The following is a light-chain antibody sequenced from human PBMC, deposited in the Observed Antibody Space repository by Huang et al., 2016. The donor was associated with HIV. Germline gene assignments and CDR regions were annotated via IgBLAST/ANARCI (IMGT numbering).Light chain of an antibody. CDR3: QQYDESPFN. CDR1: QSVTIKY. J-gene: IGKJ3*01. Sequence: EIVLTQSPGTLSLSPGESATLPCRASQSVTIKYLAWYQQKPGQSPRLLIYGASSRATGIPDRFSGSGYGTDFTLTISRLEPEDFAVYYCQQYDESPFNFGPGTKVDIK. V-gene: IGKV3-20*01. CDR2: GAS.